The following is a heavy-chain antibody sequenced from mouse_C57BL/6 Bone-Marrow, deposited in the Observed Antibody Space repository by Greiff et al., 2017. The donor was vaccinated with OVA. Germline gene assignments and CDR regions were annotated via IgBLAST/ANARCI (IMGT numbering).Heavy chain of an antibody. CDR3: ARWAYYYGSNWYFDV. J-gene: IGHJ1*03. V-gene: IGHV1-66*01. CDR1: GYSFTSYY. D-gene: IGHD1-1*01. CDR2: IYPGSGNT. Sequence: QVQLQQSGPELVKPGASVKISCKASGYSFTSYYIHWVKQRPGQGLEWIGWIYPGSGNTKYNEKFKGKATLTADTSSSTAYMQLSSLTSEDSAVYYCARWAYYYGSNWYFDVWGTGTTVTVSS.